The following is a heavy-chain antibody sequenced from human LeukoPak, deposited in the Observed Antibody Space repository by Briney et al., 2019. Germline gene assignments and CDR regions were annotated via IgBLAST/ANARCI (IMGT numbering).Heavy chain of an antibody. CDR3: ARQTVRTGNDAFDI. D-gene: IGHD1-14*01. CDR1: GGSISSYY. CDR2: IYYSGST. Sequence: SETLSLTCTVSGGSISSYYWSWIRQPPGKGLEWIGYIYYSGSTNYNPSLKSRVTISVDTSKNQFSLKLSSVTAADTAVYYCARQTVRTGNDAFDIWGQGTMVTVSS. J-gene: IGHJ3*02. V-gene: IGHV4-59*01.